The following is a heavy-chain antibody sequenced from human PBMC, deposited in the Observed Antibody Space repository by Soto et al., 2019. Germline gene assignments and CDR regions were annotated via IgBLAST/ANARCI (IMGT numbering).Heavy chain of an antibody. CDR1: GGTFSSYA. D-gene: IGHD3-22*01. V-gene: IGHV1-69*01. CDR3: ARAVEGYYASSGYYLGY. Sequence: QVQLVQSGAEVKKPGSSVKVSCKASGGTFSSYAISWVRQAPGQGLEWMGGIIPIFGTANYAQKFQGRITITADESTSTAYMELSSLRSEDTAVYYCARAVEGYYASSGYYLGYWGQRPLVTVSS. CDR2: IIPIFGTA. J-gene: IGHJ4*02.